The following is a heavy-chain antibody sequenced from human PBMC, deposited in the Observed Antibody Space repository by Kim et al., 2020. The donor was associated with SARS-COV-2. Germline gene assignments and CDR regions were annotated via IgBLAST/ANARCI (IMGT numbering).Heavy chain of an antibody. CDR3: VRGYCGTATCYTGGTYFDY. D-gene: IGHD2-2*02. J-gene: IGHJ4*02. CDR2: IWYDGSNN. CDR1: GFIFSTYG. V-gene: IGHV3-33*08. Sequence: GGSLRLSCAPSGFIFSTYGMHWVSQAPGKGLEWVATIWYDGSNNYYPDSVKGRFTVSRDNSKNTLYLQMNSLRAEDTAVYYCVRGYCGTATCYTGGTYFDYWGRGTLVTVSS.